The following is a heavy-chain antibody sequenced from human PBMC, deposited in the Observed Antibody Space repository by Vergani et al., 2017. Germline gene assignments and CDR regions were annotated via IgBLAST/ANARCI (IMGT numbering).Heavy chain of an antibody. D-gene: IGHD5-24*01. Sequence: EVQLLDSGGGLVQPGGSLRLSCETSGFIFSDYNLNWVRQAPGSGLEWVSYISSSSSTIYYADSVKGRFTISRDNAKNSLYLQMNSLRAEDTAVYYCASQGGDGYNGKAYWGQGTLVTVSS. J-gene: IGHJ4*02. V-gene: IGHV3-48*01. CDR1: GFIFSDYN. CDR3: ASQGGDGYNGKAY. CDR2: ISSSSSTI.